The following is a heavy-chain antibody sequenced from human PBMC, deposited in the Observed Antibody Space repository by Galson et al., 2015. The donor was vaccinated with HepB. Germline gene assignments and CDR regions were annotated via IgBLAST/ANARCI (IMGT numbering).Heavy chain of an antibody. Sequence: SLRLSCAASGFRFGNYWMHWVRQVPGKGLEWISRITTFGNEIKYADSVRGRFATSRDNAKNILYLQMYSLGAEDTGLYYCARRGGSTWFPGSGYFDLWGRGSLVTVS. D-gene: IGHD2-2*01. CDR3: ARRGGSTWFPGSGYFDL. CDR1: GFRFGNYW. J-gene: IGHJ2*01. V-gene: IGHV3-74*03. CDR2: ITTFGNEI.